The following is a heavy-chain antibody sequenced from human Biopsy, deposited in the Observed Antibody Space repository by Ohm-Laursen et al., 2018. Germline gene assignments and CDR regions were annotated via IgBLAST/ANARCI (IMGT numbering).Heavy chain of an antibody. CDR1: GFTFSNYY. V-gene: IGHV3-74*01. D-gene: IGHD4-11*01. CDR2: IKRDGTTT. CDR3: ARGGFFAYSTFDY. J-gene: IGHJ4*02. Sequence: SLRLSCAASGFTFSNYYMHWVRQAPGKGLLWVSRIKRDGTTTDYAESVKGRFTISRDNVKNTLYLQMNSLRAEDTAVYYCARGGFFAYSTFDYWGQGALVTVSS.